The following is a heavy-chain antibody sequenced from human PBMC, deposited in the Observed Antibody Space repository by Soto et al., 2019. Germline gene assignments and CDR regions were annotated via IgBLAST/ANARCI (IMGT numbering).Heavy chain of an antibody. Sequence: QVQLLQSGAEVKKPGSSVKVSCKASGATFSSFAFSWVRQAPGQGLEWMGVIIPIFDTINYAQKFQGRVTITADESTGTAYMELSSLTSADTAVYYCSSPLRWSGYYIAFDYWGQGPLVIVSS. J-gene: IGHJ4*02. CDR3: SSPLRWSGYYIAFDY. CDR1: GATFSSFA. D-gene: IGHD3-3*01. V-gene: IGHV1-69*01. CDR2: IIPIFDTI.